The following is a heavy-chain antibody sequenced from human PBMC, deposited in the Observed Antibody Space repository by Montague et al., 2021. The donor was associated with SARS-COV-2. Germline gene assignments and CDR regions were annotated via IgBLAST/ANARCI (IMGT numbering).Heavy chain of an antibody. D-gene: IGHD6-13*01. V-gene: IGHV4-59*07. CDR3: ARVGRGSSWYEVAFDI. J-gene: IGHJ3*02. Sequence: SDTLSLTCTVSGGSISRYSWTWIRQPPGKGLEWIGYIYNSGSTNXNPSPTSRVTISVDTSKNQFSLKLSSVAAADTAVYYCARVGRGSSWYEVAFDIWGQGTLVTLSS. CDR2: IYNSGST. CDR1: GGSISRYS.